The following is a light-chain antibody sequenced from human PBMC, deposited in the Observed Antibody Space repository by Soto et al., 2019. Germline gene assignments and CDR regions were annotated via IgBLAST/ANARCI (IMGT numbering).Light chain of an antibody. J-gene: IGLJ3*02. CDR3: FSYAGSYTWV. V-gene: IGLV2-11*01. CDR1: SSDVGGYNY. CDR2: DVT. Sequence: QSALTQPRSVSGSPGQSVTISCTGTSSDVGGYNYLSWYQQYPGKAPKLMIYDVTKRPSGVPDRLSGSKSGNTASLTISGLQAEDEADYYCFSYAGSYTWVFGGGTKVTVL.